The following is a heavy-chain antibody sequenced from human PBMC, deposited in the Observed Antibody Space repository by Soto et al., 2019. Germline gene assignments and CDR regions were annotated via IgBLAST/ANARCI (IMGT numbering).Heavy chain of an antibody. CDR2: INHSGST. D-gene: IGHD6-19*01. CDR1: GGSFSGYY. J-gene: IGHJ5*02. CDR3: AREETAVAVTGWFDP. V-gene: IGHV4-34*01. Sequence: QVQLQQWGAGLLKPSETLSLTCAVYGGSFSGYYWSWIRQPPGKGLEWIGEINHSGSTNYNPSLKRRVTISVDTSKNQFSLKLYSVPAADTAVYYCAREETAVAVTGWFDPWGQGTLVTVSS.